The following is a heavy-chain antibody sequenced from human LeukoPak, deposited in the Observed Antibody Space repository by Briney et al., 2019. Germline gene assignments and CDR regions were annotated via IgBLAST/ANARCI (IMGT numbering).Heavy chain of an antibody. CDR2: ISSSSSYI. J-gene: IGHJ3*02. CDR1: GFTFSSYS. V-gene: IGHV3-21*01. D-gene: IGHD2-2*01. Sequence: PGGSLRLSCAASGFTFSSYSVNWVRQAPGKGLEWVSSISSSSSYIYYADSVKGRFTISRDNAKNSLYLQMNSLRAEDTAVYYCARPGYCSSTSCHRGAFDIWGQGTMVTVSS. CDR3: ARPGYCSSTSCHRGAFDI.